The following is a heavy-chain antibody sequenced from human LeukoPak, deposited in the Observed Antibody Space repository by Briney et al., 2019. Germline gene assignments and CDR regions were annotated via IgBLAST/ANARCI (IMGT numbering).Heavy chain of an antibody. D-gene: IGHD3-22*01. J-gene: IGHJ4*02. CDR1: GFTFSTYW. V-gene: IGHV3-7*04. CDR2: IGQDGREK. Sequence: GPLRLSCAASGFTFSTYWMSWVRQAPGKGREWVANIGQDGREKYYVDSVRGRFTISRDNAKNSLYLQMNSLRAEDTAVYYCARAYYDSSGYHYFDYWGQGTLVTVSS. CDR3: ARAYYDSSGYHYFDY.